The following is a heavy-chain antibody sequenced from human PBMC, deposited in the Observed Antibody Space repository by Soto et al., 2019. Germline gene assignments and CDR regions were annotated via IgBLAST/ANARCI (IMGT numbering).Heavy chain of an antibody. CDR3: ARGGYFDSSNYLAY. V-gene: IGHV3-30*03. Sequence: PGGSLRLSCAASGFTFSSYGMHWVRQAPGKGLEWVAVISYDGSNKYYADSVKGRFTISRDNSKNTLYLQMNSLRAEDTAVYYCARGGYFDSSNYLAYWGLGTLVTVSS. J-gene: IGHJ4*02. D-gene: IGHD3-22*01. CDR2: ISYDGSNK. CDR1: GFTFSSYG.